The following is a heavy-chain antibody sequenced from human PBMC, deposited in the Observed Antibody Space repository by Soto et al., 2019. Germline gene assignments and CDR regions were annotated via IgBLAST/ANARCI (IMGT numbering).Heavy chain of an antibody. CDR3: ARDKITGLFDY. V-gene: IGHV4-31*11. CDR1: GGSISSGDYY. J-gene: IGHJ4*02. Sequence: SETLSLTCAVSGGSISSGDYYWSWIRQPPGKGLEWIGYIYYSGSTYYNPSLKSRVTISVDTSKNQFSLKLSSVTAADTAVYYCARDKITGLFDYWGQGTLVTVSS. D-gene: IGHD2-8*02. CDR2: IYYSGST.